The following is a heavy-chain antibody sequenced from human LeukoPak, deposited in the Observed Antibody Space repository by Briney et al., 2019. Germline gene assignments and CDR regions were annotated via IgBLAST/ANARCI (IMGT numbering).Heavy chain of an antibody. CDR3: AKDPRLSCSSTSCYEGYYYYGMDV. D-gene: IGHD2-2*01. CDR2: ISYDGSHK. Sequence: GGSLRLSCAASGFTFSIYGMHWVRQAPGKGLEWVAVISYDGSHKYYADSVKGRFTISRDNSKNSLYLQMNSLRAEDTAVYYCAKDPRLSCSSTSCYEGYYYYGMDVWGQGTTVTVSS. J-gene: IGHJ6*02. CDR1: GFTFSIYG. V-gene: IGHV3-30*18.